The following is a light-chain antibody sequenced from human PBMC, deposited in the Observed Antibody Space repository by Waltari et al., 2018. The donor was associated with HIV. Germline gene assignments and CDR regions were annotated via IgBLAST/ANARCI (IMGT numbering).Light chain of an antibody. CDR3: CSYGGSSTWV. CDR1: SSDVGDDNL. Sequence: QSALTQPASVSGSPGQSLTIPCHGPSSDVGDDNLVSWYQQYPGKSPKLMIYEAVKRPSGVSNRISASKSGNTASLTISGLQAEDEADYYCCSYGGSSTWVFGGGTKLTVL. V-gene: IGLV2-23*01. J-gene: IGLJ3*02. CDR2: EAV.